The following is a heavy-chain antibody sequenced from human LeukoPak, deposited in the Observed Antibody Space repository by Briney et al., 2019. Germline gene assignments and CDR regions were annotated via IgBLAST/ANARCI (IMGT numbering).Heavy chain of an antibody. J-gene: IGHJ4*02. CDR2: INHSGST. CDR1: GGSFSGYY. V-gene: IGHV4-34*01. Sequence: PSETLSLTCAVYGGSFSGYYWSWIRQPPEKGLEWIGEINHSGSTNYNPSLKSRVTISVDTSKNQFSLKLSSVTAADTAVYYCAIYHSATFRPRSYYSANWGQGALVTVSS. D-gene: IGHD3-10*01. CDR3: AIYHSATFRPRSYYSAN.